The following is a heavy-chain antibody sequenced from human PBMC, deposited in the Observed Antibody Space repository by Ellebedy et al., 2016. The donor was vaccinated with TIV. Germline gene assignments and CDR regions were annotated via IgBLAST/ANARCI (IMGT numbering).Heavy chain of an antibody. CDR3: ARDLIPASFYSSGVSDAYVDS. CDR1: GFTFGSYT. D-gene: IGHD3-10*01. Sequence: PGGSLRLSCAASGFTFGSYTMNWVRQAPGTGRECVSSISSTGTYIYYADSVKGRFTISRDNAKNSLYRQVSSRRAEDTAVYYCARDLIPASFYSSGVSDAYVDSWGQGTLITVPS. J-gene: IGHJ4*02. V-gene: IGHV3-21*04. CDR2: ISSTGTYI.